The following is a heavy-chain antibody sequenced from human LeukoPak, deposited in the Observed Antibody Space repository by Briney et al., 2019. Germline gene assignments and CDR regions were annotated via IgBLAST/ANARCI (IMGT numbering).Heavy chain of an antibody. V-gene: IGHV3-9*01. D-gene: IGHD2-2*01. CDR3: AKALLGYCSSTSCTALDV. Sequence: PGGSLRLSCAASGFTFDDYAVHWVRQAPGKGLEWVSGISWNSGSIGYADSVKGRFTISRDNAKNSLYLQMNSLRAEDTALYYCAKALLGYCSSTSCTALDVWGKGTTVTVSS. CDR2: ISWNSGSI. J-gene: IGHJ6*04. CDR1: GFTFDDYA.